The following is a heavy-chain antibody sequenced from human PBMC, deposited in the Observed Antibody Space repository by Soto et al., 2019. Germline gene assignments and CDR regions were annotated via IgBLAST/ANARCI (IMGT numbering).Heavy chain of an antibody. CDR1: GGSFGSNS. V-gene: IGHV1-69*02. J-gene: IGHJ3*02. CDR2: IIPILDMT. D-gene: IGHD4-17*01. CDR3: SVVEDGDYRYPRNDGFEI. Sequence: QVQLVQSGAEVKKPGSSVKVSCKASGGSFGSNSITWVRQAPGQGLEWMGRIIPILDMTNYPQKMQDRDKISADKSTSPVDLDLSSLKSEDTAMYYRSVVEDGDYRYPRNDGFEIWGQGRRVTVSS.